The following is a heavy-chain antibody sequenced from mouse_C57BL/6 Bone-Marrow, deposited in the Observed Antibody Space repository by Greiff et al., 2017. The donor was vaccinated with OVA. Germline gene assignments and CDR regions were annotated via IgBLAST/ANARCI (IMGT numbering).Heavy chain of an antibody. CDR1: GFNIQDHY. V-gene: IGHV14-2*01. D-gene: IGHD1-1*01. Sequence: EVKLQQPGAELVKPGASVKLSCTASGFNIQDHYMHWVKQRTEQGLEWIGRIDPEDGETKYAPKFQGKATITADTSSNTAYLQLSSLTSEDTAVYYFASHYYGSRSAYWGQGTLVTVSA. J-gene: IGHJ3*01. CDR2: IDPEDGET. CDR3: ASHYYGSRSAY.